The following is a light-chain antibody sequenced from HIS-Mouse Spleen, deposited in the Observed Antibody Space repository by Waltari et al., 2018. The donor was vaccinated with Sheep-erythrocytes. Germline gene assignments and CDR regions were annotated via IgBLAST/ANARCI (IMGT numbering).Light chain of an antibody. J-gene: IGKJ3*01. V-gene: IGKV1-39*01. CDR1: QSISSY. CDR2: AAS. CDR3: QQSYSTPQFT. Sequence: DIQMTQSPSSLSASVGDRVTIPCRASQSISSYLNWYQPKPGKAPKLLIYAASSLQSGVPSRFSGSGSGTDFTLTISSLQPEDFATYYCQQSYSTPQFTFGPGTKVDIK.